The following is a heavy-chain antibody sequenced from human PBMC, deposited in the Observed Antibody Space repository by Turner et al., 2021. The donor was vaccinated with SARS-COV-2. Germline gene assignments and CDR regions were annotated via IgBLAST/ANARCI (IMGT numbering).Heavy chain of an antibody. J-gene: IGHJ4*02. D-gene: IGHD3-22*01. V-gene: IGHV3-23*01. CDR3: AKADRVMIVVVITLFDY. CDR1: GFTFSSYA. Sequence: EVQLLESGGGLVQPGGSLRLTCAASGFTFSSYAMSWVRQAPGKGLGWVSAIRGSGGSTYYADSVKGRFTISRDNSKNTLYLKMNSLRAEDTAVYYCAKADRVMIVVVITLFDYWGQGTLVTVSS. CDR2: IRGSGGST.